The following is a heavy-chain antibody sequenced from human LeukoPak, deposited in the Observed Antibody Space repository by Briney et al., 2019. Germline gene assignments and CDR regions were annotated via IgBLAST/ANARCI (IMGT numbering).Heavy chain of an antibody. V-gene: IGHV3-30*18. CDR1: GFTFSSYG. J-gene: IGHJ6*02. CDR2: ISYDGSNK. D-gene: IGHD2-21*02. Sequence: GGSLRLSCAASGFTFSSYGMHWVRQAPGKGLEWVAVISYDGSNKYYADSVKGRFTISRDNSKNTLYLQMNSLRAEDTAVYYCAKAMRYCGGDRYWDRYYYYYGMDVWGQGTTVTVSS. CDR3: AKAMRYCGGDRYWDRYYYYYGMDV.